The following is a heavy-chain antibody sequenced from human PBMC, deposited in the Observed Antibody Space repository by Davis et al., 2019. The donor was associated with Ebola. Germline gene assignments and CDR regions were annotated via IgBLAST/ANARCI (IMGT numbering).Heavy chain of an antibody. J-gene: IGHJ6*02. CDR3: ARRGYDFWSGYYYYYGMDV. V-gene: IGHV3-48*03. Sequence: PSESLSLSCAVSGFTFSNYEMNWVRHAPGKGLEWVSYISSSDSTIYYADSVKGRFTIPRDNAKNSLYLQMNSLRAEDAAVYYCARRGYDFWSGYYYYYGMDVWGQGATVTVSS. CDR1: GFTFSNYE. D-gene: IGHD3-3*01. CDR2: ISSSDSTI.